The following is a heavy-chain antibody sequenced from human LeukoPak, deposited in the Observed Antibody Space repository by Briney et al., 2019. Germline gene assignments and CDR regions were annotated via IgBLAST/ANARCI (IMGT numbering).Heavy chain of an antibody. D-gene: IGHD6-13*01. V-gene: IGHV4-4*07. CDR1: GGSINSLY. CDR2: IYTTGST. Sequence: SETLSLTCTVSGGSINSLYWSWVPQAAGKGLEWIGRIYTTGSTNYNPSLKSRVTMSIDKSKNQFSLNLTSVTAAATAIYFCARDFLTSSWYSQPFFDFWGQGILVTVSS. CDR3: ARDFLTSSWYSQPFFDF. J-gene: IGHJ4*02.